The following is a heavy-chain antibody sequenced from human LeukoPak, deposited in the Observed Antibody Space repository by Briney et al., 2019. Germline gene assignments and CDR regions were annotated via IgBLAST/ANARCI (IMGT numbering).Heavy chain of an antibody. CDR2: TYPGDSDT. CDR3: ARHVSGTGIVLRYFDRSPEFSYGMDV. J-gene: IGHJ6*02. D-gene: IGHD3-9*01. Sequence: GESLKISCKGSGYSFTSYWIGWVRQMPGKGLEWMGITYPGDSDTRYSPSFQGQVTISADKSISTAYLQWSSLKASDTAMYYCARHVSGTGIVLRYFDRSPEFSYGMDVWGQGTTVTVSS. V-gene: IGHV5-51*01. CDR1: GYSFTSYW.